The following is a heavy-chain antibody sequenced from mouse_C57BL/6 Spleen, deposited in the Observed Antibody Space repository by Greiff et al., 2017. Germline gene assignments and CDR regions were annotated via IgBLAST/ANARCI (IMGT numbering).Heavy chain of an antibody. Sequence: VQLQQSGAELAKPGASVKLSCKASGYTFTSYWMHWVKQRPGQGLEWIGYINPSSGYTKYNQKFKAKATLTADKSSSTAYMQLSSLTYEDAAVYYCARGDDYDVGFAYWGQGTLVTVSA. J-gene: IGHJ3*01. V-gene: IGHV1-7*01. CDR3: ARGDDYDVGFAY. CDR2: INPSSGYT. D-gene: IGHD2-4*01. CDR1: GYTFTSYW.